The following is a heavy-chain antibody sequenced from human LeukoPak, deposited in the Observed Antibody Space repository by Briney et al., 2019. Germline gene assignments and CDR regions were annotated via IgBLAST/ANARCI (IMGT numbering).Heavy chain of an antibody. J-gene: IGHJ6*03. V-gene: IGHV4-34*01. CDR3: ARRYYYGSGSYYKNYYMDV. Sequence: SETLSLTCAVYGGSFSGYYWTWIRQPPGKGLEWIGEINHRRSTKYSPSLKSRVTISVDTSKNQFSLRLSSVTAADTAVYYCARRYYYGSGSYYKNYYMDVWGKGTTVTISS. D-gene: IGHD3-10*01. CDR2: INHRRST. CDR1: GGSFSGYY.